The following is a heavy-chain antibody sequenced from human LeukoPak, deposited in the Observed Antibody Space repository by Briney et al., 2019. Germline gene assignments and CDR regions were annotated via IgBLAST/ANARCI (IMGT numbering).Heavy chain of an antibody. V-gene: IGHV4-38-2*02. CDR3: ARRGYTYGYFDY. CDR1: GYSISSGYY. Sequence: TSETLSLTCSVSGYSISSGYYWGWIRQPPGKGLEWIGSIYHSGSTYYNPSLKSRVAISVDTSKNQFSLKLSSVTAADTAVYYCARRGYTYGYFDYWGQGTLVTVSS. CDR2: IYHSGST. J-gene: IGHJ4*02. D-gene: IGHD5-18*01.